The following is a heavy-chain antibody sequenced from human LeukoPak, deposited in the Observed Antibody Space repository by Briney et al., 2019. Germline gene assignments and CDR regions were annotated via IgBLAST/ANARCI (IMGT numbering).Heavy chain of an antibody. CDR2: ILYDGSNK. J-gene: IGHJ6*03. CDR3: AKASLELDEEYYYYYMDV. V-gene: IGHV3-30*04. D-gene: IGHD1-7*01. CDR1: GFTFSSYT. Sequence: GGSLRLSCAASGFTFSSYTMHWVRQAPGKGLEWVAVILYDGSNKYYADSVKGRFTISRDNSKNTLFLQMNSLRAEDTAVYYCAKASLELDEEYYYYYMDVWGKGTTVTVSS.